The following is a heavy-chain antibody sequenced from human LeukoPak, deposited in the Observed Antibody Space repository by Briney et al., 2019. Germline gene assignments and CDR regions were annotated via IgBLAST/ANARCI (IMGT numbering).Heavy chain of an antibody. D-gene: IGHD5-12*01. J-gene: IGHJ4*02. CDR3: VRGTGYSAYDYDFDY. V-gene: IGHV3-23*01. Sequence: TGGSLRLSCAASGFTFSSYAMSWVRQAPGKGLEWVSLISGSGGSTYYADSVKGRFTISRENAKNSLYLQMNSLRAGDTAVYYCVRGTGYSAYDYDFDYWGRGTLVTVSS. CDR2: ISGSGGST. CDR1: GFTFSSYA.